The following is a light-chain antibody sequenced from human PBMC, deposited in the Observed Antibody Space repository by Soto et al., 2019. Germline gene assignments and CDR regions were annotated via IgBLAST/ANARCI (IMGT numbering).Light chain of an antibody. J-gene: IGKJ1*01. V-gene: IGKV3-20*01. CDR1: QSVSSNY. CDR2: DAS. CDR3: QQYGSSPWT. Sequence: EIVLTQSPGTLSLSPGERATLSCRASQSVSSNYLAWYQQKPGQAPRLLIYDASSRATGIPDRFSGSGSETDFTLTISRLEPDDFAVYYCQQYGSSPWTFGQGTKVDIK.